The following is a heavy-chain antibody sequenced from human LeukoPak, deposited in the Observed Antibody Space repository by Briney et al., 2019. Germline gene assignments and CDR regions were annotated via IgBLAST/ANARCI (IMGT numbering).Heavy chain of an antibody. D-gene: IGHD1-26*01. V-gene: IGHV4-61*02. J-gene: IGHJ4*02. CDR1: GGSISSGSYY. CDR2: IYTSGST. Sequence: SQTLSLTCTVSGGSISSGSYYWSWIRQPAGKGLEWIGRIYTSGSTNYNPSLKSRVTISVDTSKNQFSLKLSSVTAADTAVYYCAQSSSGSYYFFGYWGQGTLVTVSS. CDR3: AQSSSGSYYFFGY.